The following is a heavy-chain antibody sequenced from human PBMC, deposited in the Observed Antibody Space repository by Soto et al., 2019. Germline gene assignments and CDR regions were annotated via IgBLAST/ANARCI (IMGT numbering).Heavy chain of an antibody. D-gene: IGHD6-19*01. V-gene: IGHV1-46*03. CDR2: INPSGGST. CDR3: ARRGWLLLPYDF. Sequence: GASVKVSCKASGYTFTNYYIHWVRQAPGQGLEWMGIINPSGGSTSCAQKFQGRVTMTRDTSTSTVYMELSSLRSEDTAVYYCARRGWLLLPYDFWGQGTLVTVSS. J-gene: IGHJ4*02. CDR1: GYTFTNYY.